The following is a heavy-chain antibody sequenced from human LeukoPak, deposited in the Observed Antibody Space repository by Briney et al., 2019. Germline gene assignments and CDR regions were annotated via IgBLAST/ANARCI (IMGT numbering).Heavy chain of an antibody. Sequence: GGSLRLSCVASGFTFSNYWIHWVRQVPGKGLVWVSRTNLDGRSTTYADSVKGRFTISRDNAKNTLFLQMNSLRAEDTAVYYCARHVVAVGFDYWGQGTLVTVSS. J-gene: IGHJ4*02. CDR2: TNLDGRST. D-gene: IGHD3-22*01. CDR1: GFTFSNYW. V-gene: IGHV3-74*01. CDR3: ARHVVAVGFDY.